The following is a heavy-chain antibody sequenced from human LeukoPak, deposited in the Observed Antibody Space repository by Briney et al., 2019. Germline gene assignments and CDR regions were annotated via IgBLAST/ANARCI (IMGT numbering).Heavy chain of an antibody. Sequence: GGSLRLSCAASGFTFSSYGMHWVRQAPGKGLEWVAFIRYDGSNKYYADSVKGRFTISRDNSKNTLYLQMNSLRAEDTAVYYCAKEGSWAAAGGSYYMDVWGKGTTVTVSS. CDR1: GFTFSSYG. CDR3: AKEGSWAAAGGSYYMDV. V-gene: IGHV3-30*02. D-gene: IGHD6-13*01. CDR2: IRYDGSNK. J-gene: IGHJ6*03.